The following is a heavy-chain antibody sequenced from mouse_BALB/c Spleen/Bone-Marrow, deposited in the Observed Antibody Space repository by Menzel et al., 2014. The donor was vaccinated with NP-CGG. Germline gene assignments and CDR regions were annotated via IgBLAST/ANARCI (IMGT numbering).Heavy chain of an antibody. D-gene: IGHD2-1*01. CDR1: GYTFTSYW. J-gene: IGHJ3*01. CDR2: INPSTSYT. CDR3: VYRNYYLAY. Sequence: QVQLQQSGAELAKPGASVKMSCKASGYTFTSYWMHWVKQRPGQGLEWIGYINPSTSYTEYNQRFKDKATLTADKSSSTAYMQLSSLTSEDSAVYYCVYRNYYLAYWGQGTLVTVSA. V-gene: IGHV1-7*01.